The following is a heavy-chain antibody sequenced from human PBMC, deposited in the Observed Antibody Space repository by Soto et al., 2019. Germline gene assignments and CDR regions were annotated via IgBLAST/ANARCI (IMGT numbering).Heavy chain of an antibody. CDR2: ISYTGANT. CDR3: ANYMEDSVYFYVEGADN. D-gene: IGHD3-22*01. V-gene: IGHV3-30-3*01. CDR1: GFTFGRYA. J-gene: IGHJ4*01. Sequence: PGGSLRLSCAASGFTFGRYAMHWVRQPPGRGLEWVAVISYTGANTYYVGSVRGRFTISRDNSKNTLYLQMNSLRAEDTAMYYFANYMEDSVYFYVEGADNWGQGTMVTVSS.